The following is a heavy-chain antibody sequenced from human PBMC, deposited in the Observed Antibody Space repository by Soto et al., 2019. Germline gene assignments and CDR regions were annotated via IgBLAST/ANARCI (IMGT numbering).Heavy chain of an antibody. CDR3: AREGYSSTTSNWFDP. Sequence: ASVKVSCKASGYTFTGYYMHWVRQAPGQGLEWMGWINPNSGGTNYAQKFQGWVTMTRDTSISTAYMELSRLRSEDTAVYYCAREGYSSTTSNWFDPWGQGTLVTVSS. CDR2: INPNSGGT. J-gene: IGHJ5*02. V-gene: IGHV1-2*04. D-gene: IGHD6-19*01. CDR1: GYTFTGYY.